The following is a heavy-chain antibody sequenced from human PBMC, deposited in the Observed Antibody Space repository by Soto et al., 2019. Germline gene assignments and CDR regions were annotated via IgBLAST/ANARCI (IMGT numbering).Heavy chain of an antibody. Sequence: GGSLRLSCAASGFIVSSNYMTWVRQAPGKGLEWVSVIYSGGSTYYADSVKGRFTISRDNAKNSLYLQMNSLRAEDTAVYYCARDDYGDYSLDYWGQGTLVTVSS. D-gene: IGHD4-17*01. CDR2: IYSGGST. J-gene: IGHJ4*02. CDR1: GFIVSSNY. CDR3: ARDDYGDYSLDY. V-gene: IGHV3-66*01.